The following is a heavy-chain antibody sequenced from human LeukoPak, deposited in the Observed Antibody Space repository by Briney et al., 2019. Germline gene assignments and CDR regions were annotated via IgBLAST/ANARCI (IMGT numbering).Heavy chain of an antibody. D-gene: IGHD3-22*01. V-gene: IGHV1-18*01. CDR1: GYAFTSYG. Sequence: GASVKVSCKASGYAFTSYGISWVRQAPGQGLEWMGWISAYNGNTNYAQKLQGRVTMTTDTSTSTAYMELRSLRSDDTAVYYCARDLYESGSSGYDYWGQGTLVTVSS. J-gene: IGHJ4*02. CDR2: ISAYNGNT. CDR3: ARDLYESGSSGYDY.